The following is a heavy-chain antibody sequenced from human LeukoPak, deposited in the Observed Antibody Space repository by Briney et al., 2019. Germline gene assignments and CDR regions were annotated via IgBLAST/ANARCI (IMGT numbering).Heavy chain of an antibody. CDR3: ARDEYSGNAFDI. CDR1: GFTFSSYS. D-gene: IGHD6-6*01. V-gene: IGHV3-21*01. Sequence: GGSLRLSCAASGFTFSSYSMNWVRQAPGKGLEWVSSISSSSSYIYYADSVKGRFTISRDNAKNSLYLQMNSLRAEDTAVYYCARDEYSGNAFDIWGQGTVVTVSS. J-gene: IGHJ3*02. CDR2: ISSSSSYI.